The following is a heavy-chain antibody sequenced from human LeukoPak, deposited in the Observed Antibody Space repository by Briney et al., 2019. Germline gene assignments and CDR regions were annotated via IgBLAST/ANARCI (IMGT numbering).Heavy chain of an antibody. Sequence: GGSLRLSCAASGFTFSSYAMSWVRQAPGKGLEWVSAISGSGGSTYYADSVKGRFTISRDNSKNTLYLQMNSLRAEDTAVYYCAKHGNEVIWPGSASDIWGQGTMVTVSS. V-gene: IGHV3-23*01. J-gene: IGHJ3*02. CDR3: AKHGNEVIWPGSASDI. D-gene: IGHD3/OR15-3a*01. CDR2: ISGSGGST. CDR1: GFTFSSYA.